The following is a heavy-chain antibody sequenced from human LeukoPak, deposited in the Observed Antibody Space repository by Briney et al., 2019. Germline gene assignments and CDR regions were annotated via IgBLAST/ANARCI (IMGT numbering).Heavy chain of an antibody. CDR1: GLTFNRYW. CDR3: ARDCLGSQFWSGCYLGPDNYFDY. V-gene: IGHV3-7*01. J-gene: IGHJ4*02. CDR2: IKQDGTET. D-gene: IGHD3-3*01. Sequence: PGGSLRLSCVASGLTFNRYWMSWLRQVPGKGLEWVANIKQDGTETHYVDSVKGRFTISRDNAKSSLYLQMNSLRAEDTAVYYCARDCLGSQFWSGCYLGPDNYFDYWGQGSLVTVSS.